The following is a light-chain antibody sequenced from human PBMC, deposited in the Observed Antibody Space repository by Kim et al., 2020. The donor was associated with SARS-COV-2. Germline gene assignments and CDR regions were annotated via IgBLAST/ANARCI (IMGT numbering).Light chain of an antibody. V-gene: IGLV6-57*02. CDR3: QSFDSSNHWV. Sequence: KTVTIACTGSGGSIAGSYVQWYQQRPGSAPTTLIFDDNQRPSGVPDRFSGSIDSSSNSASLTISGLKTEDEAVYYCQSFDSSNHWVFGGGTQLTVL. J-gene: IGLJ3*02. CDR2: DDN. CDR1: GGSIAGSY.